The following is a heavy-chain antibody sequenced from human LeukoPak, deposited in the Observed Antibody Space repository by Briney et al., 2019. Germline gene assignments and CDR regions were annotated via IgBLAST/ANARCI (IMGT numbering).Heavy chain of an antibody. CDR2: IYSAGSR. CDR1: GFTVSSNY. Sequence: GGSLRLSCAASGFTVSSNYMSWVRQPPGKGLEWVSIIYSAGSRYYADSVRGRFTISRDDSKNTKFLQMNSLRVDDTAVYYCASGGLGARKFYSDPFHYWGQGILVTVSS. J-gene: IGHJ4*02. CDR3: ASGGLGARKFYSDPFHY. V-gene: IGHV3-53*05. D-gene: IGHD2-15*01.